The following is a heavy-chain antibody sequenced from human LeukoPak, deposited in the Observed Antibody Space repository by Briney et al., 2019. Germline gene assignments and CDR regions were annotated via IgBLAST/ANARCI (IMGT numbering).Heavy chain of an antibody. V-gene: IGHV1-8*01. Sequence: ASVKVSCKASGYTFTSYDINWVRQATGQGLEWMGWMNPNSGNTGYAQKFQGRVTMTRNTSISTAYMELSSLRSEDTAVYYCARAAQRGYSYGYSLSFDYWGQGTLVTVSS. CDR3: ARAAQRGYSYGYSLSFDY. D-gene: IGHD5-18*01. J-gene: IGHJ4*02. CDR1: GYTFTSYD. CDR2: MNPNSGNT.